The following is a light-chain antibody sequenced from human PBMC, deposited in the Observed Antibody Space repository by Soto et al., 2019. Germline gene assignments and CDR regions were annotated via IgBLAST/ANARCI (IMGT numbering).Light chain of an antibody. CDR2: DVS. V-gene: IGLV2-14*01. Sequence: QSALTQPASVSGSPGQSITISCTGTSSDVGGYNYVSWYQQHTGNAPKLMIYDVSNRPSGVSNRFSGSKSGNTASLTISGRQAEDEADYSCSAYTSSSTLVVFGGGTKLTVL. CDR1: SSDVGGYNY. CDR3: SAYTSSSTLVV. J-gene: IGLJ2*01.